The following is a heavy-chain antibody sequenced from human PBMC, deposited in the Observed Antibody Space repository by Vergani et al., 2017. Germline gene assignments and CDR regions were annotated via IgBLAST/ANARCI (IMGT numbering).Heavy chain of an antibody. CDR1: GYTFTDYY. V-gene: IGHV1-2*02. Sequence: QVQLVQSGAEVKKPGASVNVSCKASGYTFTDYYIHWVRQAPGQGLEWMGWINPNKGGINYAQKFQGRVTMTRDTSISTAYVELSRLRSDDTAVYYCARDYGMDVWGQGTTVTVSS. CDR2: INPNKGGI. CDR3: ARDYGMDV. J-gene: IGHJ6*02.